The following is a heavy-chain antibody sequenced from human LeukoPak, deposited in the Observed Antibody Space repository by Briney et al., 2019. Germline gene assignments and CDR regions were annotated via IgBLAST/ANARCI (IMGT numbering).Heavy chain of an antibody. V-gene: IGHV3-48*03. J-gene: IGHJ4*02. Sequence: GGSLRLSCAAPGFTFSSYEMNWVRQAPGKGLEWVSYISSSGTTIYYVDSVKGRFAISRDNAKNSLYLQMNSLRAEDTAVYYCARNNYYYESSGYFRHDVWGQGTLVTVSS. CDR3: ARNNYYYESSGYFRHDV. D-gene: IGHD3-22*01. CDR2: ISSSGTTI. CDR1: GFTFSSYE.